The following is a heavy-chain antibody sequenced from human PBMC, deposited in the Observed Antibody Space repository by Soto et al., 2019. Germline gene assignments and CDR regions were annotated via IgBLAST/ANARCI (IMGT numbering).Heavy chain of an antibody. CDR1: GGSFSPNY. CDR3: ARRVVRGVTNWFDR. CDR2: IYSTGRT. V-gene: IGHV4-59*08. J-gene: IGHJ5*02. Sequence: PSETLSLTCTVSGGSFSPNYWSWIRQPPGKGLEWIGYIYSTGRTYYSPSHKSRVTMSVDTSKNQFSLKVNSVTAADTAVYYCARRVVRGVTNWFDRWGQGTLVTVSS. D-gene: IGHD3-10*01.